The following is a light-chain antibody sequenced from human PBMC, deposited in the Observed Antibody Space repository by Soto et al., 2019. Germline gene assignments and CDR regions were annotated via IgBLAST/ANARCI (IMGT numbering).Light chain of an antibody. Sequence: QSVLTQPASVSGSPGQSVTISCTGTSSDVGAYNYVSWYQQHPGKAPKLMSYEVSNRPSGVSNRFSGSKSGNTASLTISGLQAEDEADYYCNSYTGSSTRFVFGTGTKLTVL. CDR2: EVS. J-gene: IGLJ1*01. V-gene: IGLV2-14*01. CDR3: NSYTGSSTRFV. CDR1: SSDVGAYNY.